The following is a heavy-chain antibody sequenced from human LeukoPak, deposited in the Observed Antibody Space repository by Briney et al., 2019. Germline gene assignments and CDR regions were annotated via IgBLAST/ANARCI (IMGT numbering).Heavy chain of an antibody. CDR2: ISSSSSTI. V-gene: IGHV3-48*02. D-gene: IGHD5-18*01. CDR1: GFTFSSYS. J-gene: IGHJ4*02. CDR3: ARDRVPQYSYGDNLDY. Sequence: QSGGSLRLSCAASGFTFSSYSMNWVRQAPGKGLEWVSYISSSSSTIYYADSVKGRFTISRDNAKNSLYLQMNSLRDEDTAVYYCARDRVPQYSYGDNLDYWGQGTLVTVSS.